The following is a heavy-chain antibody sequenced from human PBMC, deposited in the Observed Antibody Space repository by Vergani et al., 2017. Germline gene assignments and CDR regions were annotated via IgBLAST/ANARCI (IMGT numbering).Heavy chain of an antibody. Sequence: QVQLVQSGAEVKKPGCSVKVSCKASGGTFSSYTISWVRQAPGQGLEWMGRIIPILGIANYAQKFQGRVTITADKSTSTAYMELSSLRSEDTAVYYCASAGNRRYSYGWDYWGQGTLVTVSS. J-gene: IGHJ4*02. V-gene: IGHV1-69*02. CDR2: IIPILGIA. CDR1: GGTFSSYT. CDR3: ASAGNRRYSYGWDY. D-gene: IGHD5-18*01.